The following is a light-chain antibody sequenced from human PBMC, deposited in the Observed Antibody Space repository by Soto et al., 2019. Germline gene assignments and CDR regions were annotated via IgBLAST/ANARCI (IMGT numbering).Light chain of an antibody. V-gene: IGLV2-14*01. CDR2: EVS. Sequence: QSALTQPASVSGSPGQSITISCTGTSSDAGGYNYVSWYQQHPGKDPKLIIYEVSNRPSGVSNRFSGSKSGNTASLTISGLQAEDEADYYCNSYTSKATGVFGTGTKLTVL. CDR3: NSYTSKATGV. J-gene: IGLJ1*01. CDR1: SSDAGGYNY.